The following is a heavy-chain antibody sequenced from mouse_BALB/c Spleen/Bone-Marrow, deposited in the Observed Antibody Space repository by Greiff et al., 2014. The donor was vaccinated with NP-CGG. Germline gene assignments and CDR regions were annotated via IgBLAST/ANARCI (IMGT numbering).Heavy chain of an antibody. CDR1: GYTFTNYW. D-gene: IGHD2-2*01. CDR3: ARERYGYDGWYFDV. V-gene: IGHV1S41*01. J-gene: IGHJ1*01. CDR2: IAPGSGST. Sequence: DLVKPWASVKLSCKTSGYTFTNYWINWIKQRPGQGLEWLGRIAPGSGSTYYNEMFKVKAPLTVDTSSSTAYIQLSSLSSEDSAVYFCARERYGYDGWYFDVWGAGTTVTVSS.